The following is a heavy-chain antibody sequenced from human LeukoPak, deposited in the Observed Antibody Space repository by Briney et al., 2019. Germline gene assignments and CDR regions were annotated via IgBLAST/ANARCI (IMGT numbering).Heavy chain of an antibody. Sequence: SETLSLTCSVSGPSVTSGGFYWGWLRQPPGKGLEWIATVYYTGSTYYNPSLKSRVTISIDTSKNQFSLSLRSLIAAHTAVYYCARHSGSGSLSRPFDPWGQGTLVTVSS. D-gene: IGHD3-10*01. V-gene: IGHV4-39*01. CDR2: VYYTGST. J-gene: IGHJ5*02. CDR3: ARHSGSGSLSRPFDP. CDR1: GPSVTSGGFY.